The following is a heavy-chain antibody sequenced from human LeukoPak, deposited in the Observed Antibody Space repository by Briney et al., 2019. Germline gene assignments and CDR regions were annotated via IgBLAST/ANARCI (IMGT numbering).Heavy chain of an antibody. V-gene: IGHV3-30*03. CDR2: MSYDGNNK. J-gene: IGHJ4*02. CDR1: GFTFSSFA. Sequence: TGGSLGFSCSAPGFTFSSFAMHWVRQAPGKGLEGVTLMSYDGNNKYSADSVRGRFSISRDNSKNTLHLQMDSLRAEDTAVYYCARGLGVAATTPLGYWGQGTLVTVSS. D-gene: IGHD2-15*01. CDR3: ARGLGVAATTPLGY.